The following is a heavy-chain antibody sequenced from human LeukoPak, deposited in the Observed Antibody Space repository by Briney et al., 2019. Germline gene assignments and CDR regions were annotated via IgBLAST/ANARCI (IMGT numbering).Heavy chain of an antibody. J-gene: IGHJ4*02. V-gene: IGHV3-9*01. CDR2: ISWNSGSI. CDR1: GFTFDDYA. Sequence: GGSLRLSCAASGFTFDDYAMHWVRQAPGKGLEWVSGISWNSGSIGYADSVKGRFTISRDNAKNSLYLQMNSLGAEDTALYYCAKGSTYYDSSGYPDYWGQGTLVTVSS. CDR3: AKGSTYYDSSGYPDY. D-gene: IGHD3-22*01.